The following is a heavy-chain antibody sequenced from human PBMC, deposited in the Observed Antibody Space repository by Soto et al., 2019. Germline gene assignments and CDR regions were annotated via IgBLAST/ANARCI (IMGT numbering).Heavy chain of an antibody. J-gene: IGHJ4*02. V-gene: IGHV1-3*01. Sequence: ASVKVSCKASGYTFTSYAVHWVRQAPGQRLEWMGWINAGNGNTKYSQKFQGRVTITRDTSASTAYMELSSLRSEDTAVYYCARDGGNYCSGGSCYVFDYWGQGTLVTVSS. CDR3: ARDGGNYCSGGSCYVFDY. CDR2: INAGNGNT. D-gene: IGHD2-15*01. CDR1: GYTFTSYA.